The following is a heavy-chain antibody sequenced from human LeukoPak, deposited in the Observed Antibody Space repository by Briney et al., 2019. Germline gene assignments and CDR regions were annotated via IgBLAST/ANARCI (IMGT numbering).Heavy chain of an antibody. CDR1: GGSISTYY. CDR2: VHRSGNT. Sequence: SEALSLTCSVSGGSISTYYWSWIRQPAGKGLEWIGRVHRSGNTNYNPSLQSRVTMSVDTSKNQISLRLRFVTAADTAVYYCARDDFEYSVHYGMDVWGQGTAVTVSS. J-gene: IGHJ6*02. D-gene: IGHD3-9*01. V-gene: IGHV4-4*07. CDR3: ARDDFEYSVHYGMDV.